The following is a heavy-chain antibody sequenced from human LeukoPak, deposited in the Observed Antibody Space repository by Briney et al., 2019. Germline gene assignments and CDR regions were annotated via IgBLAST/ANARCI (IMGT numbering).Heavy chain of an antibody. CDR2: IIGSGANT. CDR3: TPDPLDS. D-gene: IGHD2-15*01. J-gene: IGHJ4*02. CDR1: GFIFSSYT. Sequence: PAGSLRLSCAASGFIFSSYTMSWVRQAPGKGLEWVSAIIGSGANTYYADSVRGRFTISRDNSKNTLYLQMNSLRAEDTAVYYCTPDPLDSWGQGTLVTVSS. V-gene: IGHV3-23*01.